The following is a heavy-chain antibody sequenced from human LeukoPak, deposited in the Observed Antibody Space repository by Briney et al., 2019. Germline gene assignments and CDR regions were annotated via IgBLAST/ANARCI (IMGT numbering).Heavy chain of an antibody. Sequence: ASVKVSCKASGYNFTGHYMHWVRQAPGQWLEWMGWINPNTGGTNYAQKFQGRVTMTRDTSISTVYMELSRLRYDDTAVHYCARDSDFSYWGQGAQVAVSS. V-gene: IGHV1-2*02. D-gene: IGHD3/OR15-3a*01. CDR1: GYNFTGHY. J-gene: IGHJ4*02. CDR2: INPNTGGT. CDR3: ARDSDFSY.